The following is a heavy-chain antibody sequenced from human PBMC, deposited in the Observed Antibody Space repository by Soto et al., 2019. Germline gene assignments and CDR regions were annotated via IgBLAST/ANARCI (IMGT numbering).Heavy chain of an antibody. CDR3: ARDRLERRVRWGVEYYYYGMDV. Sequence: QVQLVESGGGVVQPGRSLRLSCAASGFTFSSYGMHWVRQAPGKGLEWVAVIWYDGSNKYYADSVKGRFTISRDNSKNTLYLQMNSLRAEDKAVYYCARDRLERRVRWGVEYYYYGMDVWGQGTTVTVSS. CDR2: IWYDGSNK. CDR1: GFTFSSYG. V-gene: IGHV3-33*01. J-gene: IGHJ6*02. D-gene: IGHD1-1*01.